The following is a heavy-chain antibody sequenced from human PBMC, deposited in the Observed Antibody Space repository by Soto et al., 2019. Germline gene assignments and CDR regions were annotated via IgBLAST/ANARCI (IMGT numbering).Heavy chain of an antibody. CDR1: GGSISSSSYY. CDR3: ASNYDILTGPPDY. CDR2: IYYSGST. D-gene: IGHD3-9*01. V-gene: IGHV4-39*01. J-gene: IGHJ4*02. Sequence: PSETLSLTCTVSGGSISSSSYYWGWIRQPPGKGLEWIGSIYYSGSTYYNPSLKSRVTISVDTSKNQFSLKLSSVTAADTAVYYCASNYDILTGPPDYWGQGTLVTVSS.